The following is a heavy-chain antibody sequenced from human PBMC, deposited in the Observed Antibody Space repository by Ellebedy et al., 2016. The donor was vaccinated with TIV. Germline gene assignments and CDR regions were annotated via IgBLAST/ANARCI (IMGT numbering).Heavy chain of an antibody. V-gene: IGHV3-7*03. CDR3: ARDDGSEGALGY. J-gene: IGHJ4*02. Sequence: PGGSLRLSCAASGFTFSSFWMTWARQVPGKGLEWVANMDQDGSKTNYVGSVKGRFSISRDNAQNSLYLQMNSLRAEDTAMYHCARDDGSEGALGYWGQGTLVTVSS. D-gene: IGHD3-10*01. CDR1: GFTFSSFW. CDR2: MDQDGSKT.